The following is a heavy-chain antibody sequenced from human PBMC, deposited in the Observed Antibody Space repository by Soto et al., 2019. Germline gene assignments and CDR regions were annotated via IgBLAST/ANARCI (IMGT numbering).Heavy chain of an antibody. CDR1: GFTFDDYA. D-gene: IGHD6-19*01. J-gene: IGHJ4*02. CDR2: ISWNSGSI. CDR3: AKDIIGGAVAGFDY. V-gene: IGHV3-9*01. Sequence: EVQLVESGGGLVQPGRSLRLSCAASGFTFDDYAMHWVRQAPGKGLEWVSGISWNSGSIGYADSVKGRFTISRDNAKNSLYLQMNSLRAEDTALYYCAKDIIGGAVAGFDYWGQGTLVTVSS.